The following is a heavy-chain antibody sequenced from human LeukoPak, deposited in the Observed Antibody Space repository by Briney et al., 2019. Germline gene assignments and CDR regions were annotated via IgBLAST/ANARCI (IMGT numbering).Heavy chain of an antibody. V-gene: IGHV4-31*03. CDR2: IYYSGSI. CDR1: GGSISSGGYY. Sequence: PSETLSLTCTVSGGSISSGGYYWSWIRQHPGKGLEWIVYIYYSGSIYYNPSLKSRVTISVDTSKNQFSLKLSSVTAADTAVYYCARSAAPYYDFWSGTRFDYWGQGTLVTVSS. D-gene: IGHD3-3*01. CDR3: ARSAAPYYDFWSGTRFDY. J-gene: IGHJ4*02.